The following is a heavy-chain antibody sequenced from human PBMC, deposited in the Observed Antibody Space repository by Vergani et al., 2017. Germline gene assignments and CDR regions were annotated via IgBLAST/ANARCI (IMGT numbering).Heavy chain of an antibody. D-gene: IGHD3-22*01. CDR1: GASISSGVYY. Sequence: QVQLQESGPGLVKPSQTLSLTCSVSGASISSGVYYWNWIRQHPGKGLEWFGYIYSTGSTHHNPSLRRRINMSVDTSKNQFSLKLNSVTAADTAMYYCARMGGYDEGDAFRIGYFDSWGPGILVTVSS. CDR3: ARMGGYDEGDAFRIGYFDS. V-gene: IGHV4-31*03. J-gene: IGHJ4*02. CDR2: IYSTGST.